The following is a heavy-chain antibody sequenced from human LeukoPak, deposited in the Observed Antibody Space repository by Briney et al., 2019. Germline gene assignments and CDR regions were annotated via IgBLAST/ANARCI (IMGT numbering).Heavy chain of an antibody. CDR2: ISAYNGNT. CDR1: GYTFTSYG. J-gene: IGHJ4*02. D-gene: IGHD5-18*01. Sequence: ASVKVSCEASGYTFTSYGISWVRQAPGQGLEWMGWISAYNGNTNYAQKLQGRVTMTTDTSTSTAYMELRSLRSDDTAVYYCARADTAMVPFDYWGQGTLVTVSS. CDR3: ARADTAMVPFDY. V-gene: IGHV1-18*01.